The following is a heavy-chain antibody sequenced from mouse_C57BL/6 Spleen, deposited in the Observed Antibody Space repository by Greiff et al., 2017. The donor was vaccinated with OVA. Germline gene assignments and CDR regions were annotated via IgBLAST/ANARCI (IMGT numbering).Heavy chain of an antibody. D-gene: IGHD1-1*01. CDR2: ISYDGSN. Sequence: EVKLVESGPGLVKPSQSLSLTCSVTGYSITSGYYWNWIRQFPGNKLEWMGYISYDGSNNYNPSLKNRISITRDTSKNQFFLKLNSVTTEDTATYYCARGRYYGRSYEANWYFDVWGTGTTVTVSS. CDR3: ARGRYYGRSYEANWYFDV. CDR1: GYSITSGYY. J-gene: IGHJ1*03. V-gene: IGHV3-6*01.